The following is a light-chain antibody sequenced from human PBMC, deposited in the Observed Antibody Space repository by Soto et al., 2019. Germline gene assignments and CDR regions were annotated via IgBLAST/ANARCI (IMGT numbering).Light chain of an antibody. CDR1: SSDVGGYNY. J-gene: IGLJ3*02. V-gene: IGLV2-14*01. CDR3: SSYRMSRGLEWV. Sequence: QSALTQPASVSGSPGQSITISCTGTSSDVGGYNYVSWYQQHPGETPKLMIYEVSNRPSGVSDRFSGSKSGVTASLTISGLQPEDEGDYYCSSYRMSRGLEWVFGGGTKLTVL. CDR2: EVS.